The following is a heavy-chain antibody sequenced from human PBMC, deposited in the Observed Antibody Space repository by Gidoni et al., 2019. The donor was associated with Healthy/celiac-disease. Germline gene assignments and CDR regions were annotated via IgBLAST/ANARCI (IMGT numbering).Heavy chain of an antibody. J-gene: IGHJ4*02. D-gene: IGHD5-12*01. Sequence: EVQLAQSGAEVKKPGESLKTSCKGSGYSFTSYWIGWVRQMPGKGLESLGISYPGDSDTRYSPSFQGQVTISADKSISTAYLQWSSLKASDTAMYYCARADPADGYNTNYWGQGTLVTVSS. CDR2: SYPGDSDT. CDR3: ARADPADGYNTNY. V-gene: IGHV5-51*01. CDR1: GYSFTSYW.